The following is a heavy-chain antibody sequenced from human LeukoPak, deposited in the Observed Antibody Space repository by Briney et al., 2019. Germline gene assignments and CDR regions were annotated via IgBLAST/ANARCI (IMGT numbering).Heavy chain of an antibody. CDR3: AREGLGSGSYSAPNYYYYMDV. J-gene: IGHJ6*03. CDR2: IIPIFGTA. V-gene: IGHV1-69*13. D-gene: IGHD3-10*01. Sequence: GASVKVSCKASGGTFSSYAISWVRQAPGQGLEWMGGIIPIFGTANYAQKFQGRVTITADESTSTACMELSSLRSEDTAVYYCAREGLGSGSYSAPNYYYYMDVWGKGTTVTVSS. CDR1: GGTFSSYA.